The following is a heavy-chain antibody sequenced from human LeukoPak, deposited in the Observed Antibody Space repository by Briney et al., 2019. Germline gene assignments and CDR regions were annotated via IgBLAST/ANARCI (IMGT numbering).Heavy chain of an antibody. D-gene: IGHD2-15*01. CDR1: GFTFSSYS. V-gene: IGHV3-21*01. CDR3: ARGSEGYCSGGGCYYGMDV. J-gene: IGHJ6*01. CDR2: ISSSSSYI. Sequence: GGSLRLSCAASGFTFSSYSMNWVRQAPGKGLEWVSSISSSSSYIFYADSVKGRFTISRDNAENSLYLQMNSLRAEDTAVYYCARGSEGYCSGGGCYYGMDVWGQGTTVTVSS.